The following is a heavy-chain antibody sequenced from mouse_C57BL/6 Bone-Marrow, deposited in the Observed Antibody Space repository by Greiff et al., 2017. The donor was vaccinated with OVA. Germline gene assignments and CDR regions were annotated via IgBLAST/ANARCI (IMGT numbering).Heavy chain of an antibody. CDR3: ARFDRYWYFDV. CDR2: IYPGSGST. Sequence: QVQLQQPGAELVKPGASVKMSCKASGYTFTSYWITWVKQRPGQGLEWIGDIYPGSGSTNYNEKFKSKATLTVDTSSSTAYLQLISLTSDDAAVYYCARFDRYWYFDVWGTGTTVTVSS. CDR1: GYTFTSYW. J-gene: IGHJ1*03. V-gene: IGHV1-55*01.